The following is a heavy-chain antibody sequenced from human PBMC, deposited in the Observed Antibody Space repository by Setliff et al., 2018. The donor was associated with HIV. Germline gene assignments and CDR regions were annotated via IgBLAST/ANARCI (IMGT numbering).Heavy chain of an antibody. CDR3: ARAMGIVATLFDY. CDR1: GGSISSNIYY. J-gene: IGHJ4*02. D-gene: IGHD5-12*01. Sequence: SETLSLTCTVSGGSISSNIYYWGWIRQPPGKGLEWIGSIYYSGSTYYNPSLKSRVTISVDTSKNQFSLKLSSVTAADTAVYYCARAMGIVATLFDYWGQGTLVTVS. V-gene: IGHV4-39*07. CDR2: IYYSGST.